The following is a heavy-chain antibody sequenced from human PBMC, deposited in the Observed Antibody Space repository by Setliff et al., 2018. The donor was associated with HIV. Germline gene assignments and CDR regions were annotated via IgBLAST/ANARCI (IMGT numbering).Heavy chain of an antibody. J-gene: IGHJ4*02. D-gene: IGHD1-1*01. CDR1: GLSLSTSGVS. CDR2: IYWNNNK. Sequence: GSGPTLVNPTQTLTLTCTFSGLSLSTSGVSVGWIRQSPGKALEWLAFIYWNNNKHYSTSLKSRLTVTKDTSKNRVVFTMTNMDPVDTATYYCAYSGRQLRGPYFDFWGQGTPVTVSS. V-gene: IGHV2-5*01. CDR3: AYSGRQLRGPYFDF.